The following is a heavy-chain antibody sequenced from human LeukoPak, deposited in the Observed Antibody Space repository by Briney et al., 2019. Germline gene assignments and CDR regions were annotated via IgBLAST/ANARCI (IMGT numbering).Heavy chain of an antibody. Sequence: PSETLSLTCTVSGGSISSGSYYWSWIRQPAGKGLEWIGRIYTSGSTNYNPSLKSRVTISVDTSKNQFSLKLSSVTAADTAVYYCARDGYAGLTGRDYWGQGTLVTVSS. J-gene: IGHJ4*02. CDR1: GGSISSGSYY. D-gene: IGHD3-10*01. CDR2: IYTSGST. V-gene: IGHV4-61*02. CDR3: ARDGYAGLTGRDY.